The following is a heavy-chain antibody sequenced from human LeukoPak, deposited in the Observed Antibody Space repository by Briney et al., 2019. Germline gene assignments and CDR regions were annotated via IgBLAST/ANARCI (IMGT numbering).Heavy chain of an antibody. CDR1: GFTFTNYW. D-gene: IGHD3-10*01. V-gene: IGHV3-7*02. J-gene: IGHJ4*02. Sequence: GRTLRLSCEVSGFTFTNYWMRWVRQAPGIGLEWVANINQDGSEKNYVDSVEGRFAISRDNAKNSLYLQMNSLRAEDTAVYYCVHGSYIFWGQGTLVTVSS. CDR2: INQDGSEK. CDR3: VHGSYIF.